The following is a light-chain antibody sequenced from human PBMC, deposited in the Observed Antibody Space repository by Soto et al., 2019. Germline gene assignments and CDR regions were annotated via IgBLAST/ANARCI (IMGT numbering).Light chain of an antibody. CDR1: RRVTSTY. CDR3: QQYGTSEII. V-gene: IGKV3-20*01. J-gene: IGKJ5*01. CDR2: GAS. Sequence: EVVLTQSPGTLSLSPGERASLSCRASRRVTSTYLAWYQHKPGQAPRLLLYGASSRATGIPDRFSGSGSGTDFTLTISRLEPEDFAVFYCQQYGTSEIIFGQGTRLEI.